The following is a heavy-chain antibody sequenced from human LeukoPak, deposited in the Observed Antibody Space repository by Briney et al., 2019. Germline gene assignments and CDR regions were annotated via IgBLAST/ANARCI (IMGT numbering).Heavy chain of an antibody. CDR2: IYTSGST. V-gene: IGHV4-61*02. D-gene: IGHD2-2*01. J-gene: IGHJ4*02. Sequence: SQTLSLTCTVSGGSISSGSYYWSWIRQPAGKGLEWIGRIYTSGSTNYNPSLKSRVTISVDTSKNQFSLKLSSVTAADTAVYYCARASLIKVVPPAPGYYFDYWGQGTLVTVSS. CDR3: ARASLIKVVPPAPGYYFDY. CDR1: GGSISSGSYY.